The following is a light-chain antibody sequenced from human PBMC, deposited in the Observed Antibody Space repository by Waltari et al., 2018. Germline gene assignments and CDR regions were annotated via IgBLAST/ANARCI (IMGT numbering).Light chain of an antibody. J-gene: IGLJ2*01. Sequence: NFMLSQPHSVPESPGRTVTISCIASRGHTTTNDAQRYHHHPDTAPLIVIYEDNQRPSGVPDRFPGSIDSSTNSASLTVSGLRPEDEGDYYCQSYDSNNHVVFGGGTNLTVL. CDR1: RGHTTTND. CDR3: QSYDSNNHVV. CDR2: EDN. V-gene: IGLV6-57*02.